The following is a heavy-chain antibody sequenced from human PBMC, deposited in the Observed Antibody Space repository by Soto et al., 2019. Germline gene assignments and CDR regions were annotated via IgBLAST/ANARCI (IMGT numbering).Heavy chain of an antibody. V-gene: IGHV1-69*01. CDR3: ARDDATHCGDDCYRYFYYGMDV. Sequence: QVQLVQSGTEVKTPGSSVMVCCKASGGSFSKFAINWVRQAPGQGLEWMGGIIPTLGTTDYAHKFQGRVTITADEATRTAYMELCGMRSEDTAVYCCARDDATHCGDDCYRYFYYGMDVWGQGTTVTVSS. CDR2: IIPTLGTT. CDR1: GGSFSKFA. D-gene: IGHD2-21*02. J-gene: IGHJ6*02.